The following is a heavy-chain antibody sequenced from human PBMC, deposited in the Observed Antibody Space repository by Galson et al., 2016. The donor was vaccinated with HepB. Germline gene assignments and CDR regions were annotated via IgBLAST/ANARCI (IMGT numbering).Heavy chain of an antibody. J-gene: IGHJ4*02. CDR2: IYHSGSA. Sequence: SETLSLTCTVSGGSISNYYWSWVRQPPGKGLEWIGYIYHSGSAYYNPSLKSRLSMSVDTSKNQFSLKLNSLAAADTAIYYCVRDRRLQGLDYWGQGILVTVSS. D-gene: IGHD5-24*01. V-gene: IGHV4-59*06. CDR3: VRDRRLQGLDY. CDR1: GGSISNYY.